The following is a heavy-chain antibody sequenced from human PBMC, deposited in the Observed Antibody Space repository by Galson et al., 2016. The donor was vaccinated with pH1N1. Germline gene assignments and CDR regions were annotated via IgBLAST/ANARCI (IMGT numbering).Heavy chain of an antibody. CDR3: ATGSGNSWFDP. Sequence: SVKVSCKASGYTFIVYYMHWVRQAPGHGLEWMGWINPSNGDTKYAQNFQGRVTLTRDTSINTAYMELSSLTSDDTAVYYCATGSGNSWFDPWGQGTLVTVSS. D-gene: IGHD3-10*01. V-gene: IGHV1-2*02. J-gene: IGHJ5*02. CDR2: INPSNGDT. CDR1: GYTFIVYY.